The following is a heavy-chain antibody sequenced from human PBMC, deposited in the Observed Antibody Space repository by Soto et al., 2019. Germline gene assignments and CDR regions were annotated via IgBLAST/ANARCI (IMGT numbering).Heavy chain of an antibody. Sequence: GASVKVSCKASGGTFSSYTISWVRQAPGQGLEWMGRITPILGIANYAQKFQGRVTITADKSTSTAYMELSSLRSEDTAVYYCARDPYNWNDGPVDYWGQGTLVTVSS. D-gene: IGHD1-20*01. CDR3: ARDPYNWNDGPVDY. CDR2: ITPILGIA. J-gene: IGHJ4*02. CDR1: GGTFSSYT. V-gene: IGHV1-69*04.